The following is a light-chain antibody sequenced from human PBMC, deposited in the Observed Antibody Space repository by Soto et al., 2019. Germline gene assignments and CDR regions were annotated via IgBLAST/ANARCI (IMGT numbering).Light chain of an antibody. CDR1: QSVSSSY. CDR3: QQYGSSPWT. V-gene: IGKV3-20*01. Sequence: EIVLTQSPGTLSLSPGERATLSCRASQSVSSSYLAWYKQKPGQAPRLLIYGASSRATGIPDRFSGSGSGTDFTLTISRLEPEDFAVYYCQQYGSSPWTFGQGNKVEIK. J-gene: IGKJ1*01. CDR2: GAS.